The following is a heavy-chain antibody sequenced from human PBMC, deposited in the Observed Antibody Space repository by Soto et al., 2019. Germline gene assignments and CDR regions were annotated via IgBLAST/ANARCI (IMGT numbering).Heavy chain of an antibody. J-gene: IGHJ5*02. D-gene: IGHD3-3*01. CDR1: GYTFTSYD. CDR3: ARHAHHDFWSGTNNWFDP. V-gene: IGHV1-8*01. CDR2: MNPNSGNT. Sequence: ASVKVSCKASGYTFTSYDINWVRQATGQGLEWMGWMNPNSGNTGYAQKFQGRVTMTRNTSISTAYMELSSLRSEDTAVYYCARHAHHDFWSGTNNWFDPWGQGTLVTVSS.